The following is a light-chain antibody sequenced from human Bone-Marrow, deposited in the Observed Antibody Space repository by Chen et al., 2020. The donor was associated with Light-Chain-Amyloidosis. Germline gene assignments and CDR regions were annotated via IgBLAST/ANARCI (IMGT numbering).Light chain of an antibody. V-gene: IGLV3-21*02. Sequence: SYVLTPPSSVSVAPRQTAKIACGGNNIGFTSVHWYQPMPGQAPLLVVYDDSDRPSGITERLAGPNSGKTATLTISRVEAGDEADYYCQVWDRSSDRPVFGGGTKLTVL. CDR3: QVWDRSSDRPV. J-gene: IGLJ3*02. CDR2: DDS. CDR1: NIGFTS.